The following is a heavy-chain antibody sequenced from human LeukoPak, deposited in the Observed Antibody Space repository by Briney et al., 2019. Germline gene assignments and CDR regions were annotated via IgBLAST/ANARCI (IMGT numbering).Heavy chain of an antibody. CDR2: IHHSGYT. J-gene: IGHJ4*02. D-gene: IGHD3-22*01. CDR1: GYSISTSYY. CDR3: ARASNSGYYYFDY. V-gene: IGHV4-38-2*01. Sequence: PSETPSLTCAVSGYSISTSYYWGWIPQPPGKGLEWNGIIHHSGYTYYNPSLKSRVTISLDTSKNQFSLQLSSVTAADTALYYCARASNSGYYYFDYWGQGTLVTVSS.